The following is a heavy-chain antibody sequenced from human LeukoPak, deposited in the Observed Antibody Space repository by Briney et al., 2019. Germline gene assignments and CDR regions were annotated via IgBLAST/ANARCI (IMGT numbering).Heavy chain of an antibody. CDR1: GFDFSEHE. V-gene: IGHV3-72*01. Sequence: GRSLRLSCAASGFDFSEHEMDWVRQAPGRGHEWLARIRNKNHGYTTEYAASVKGRFTIPRDDSTNSLRLQMNSLNTDDTAVYYCVRPSQGYFQNWGQGTLVTVSS. CDR2: IRNKNHGYTT. CDR3: VRPSQGYFQN. J-gene: IGHJ1*01.